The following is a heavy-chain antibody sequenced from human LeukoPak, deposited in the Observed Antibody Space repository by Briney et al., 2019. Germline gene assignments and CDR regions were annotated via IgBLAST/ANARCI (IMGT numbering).Heavy chain of an antibody. Sequence: PGGSLRLSCAASGFSFSNDWMCWVRQAPGKGLERVANINQDESKKYYVDSVKGRFTISRDNAKNSLYLQMSSLRAEDTAVYYCARDHAYRTDYWGQGTLVTVSS. J-gene: IGHJ4*02. CDR1: GFSFSNDW. CDR3: ARDHAYRTDY. V-gene: IGHV3-7*01. CDR2: INQDESKK. D-gene: IGHD2-2*01.